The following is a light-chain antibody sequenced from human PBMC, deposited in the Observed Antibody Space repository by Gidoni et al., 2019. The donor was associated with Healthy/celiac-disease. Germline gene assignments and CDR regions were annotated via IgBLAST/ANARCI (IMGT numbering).Light chain of an antibody. J-gene: IGKJ1*01. Sequence: DIQKTQSPSSLSASVGDRVTTTCRASQSISSYLNWYQQKPGKAPKLLIYAASSLQSGVPSRFSGSGSGIDFTLTISSLQPEDFATYYCQQSYSTPKTFXXXTKVEIK. CDR1: QSISSY. V-gene: IGKV1-39*01. CDR2: AAS. CDR3: QQSYSTPKT.